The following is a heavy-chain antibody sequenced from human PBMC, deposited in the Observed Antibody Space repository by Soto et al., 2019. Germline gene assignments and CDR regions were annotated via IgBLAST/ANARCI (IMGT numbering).Heavy chain of an antibody. V-gene: IGHV5-51*01. Sequence: GESLKISCKGSGYNFNTYWIGWVRQMPGKGLEWMGIIYPADSDTRYSPSFQGQVTISVDKSISTAYLQWSSLKASDTAIYYCARQYAAFDYWGQGTLVTVSS. D-gene: IGHD2-2*01. CDR2: IYPADSDT. CDR1: GYNFNTYW. CDR3: ARQYAAFDY. J-gene: IGHJ4*02.